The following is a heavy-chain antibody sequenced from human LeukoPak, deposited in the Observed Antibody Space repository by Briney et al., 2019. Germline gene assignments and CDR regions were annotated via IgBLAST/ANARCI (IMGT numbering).Heavy chain of an antibody. J-gene: IGHJ4*02. CDR3: ARDPRGPTGYDSSGRDSFDY. CDR1: GFTFRHYV. Sequence: GNSLRLLCAASGFTFRHYVLHGVRQAPGRELTGVDFMFHYRCIAYYADSVKGRFTISRDNSENTLYLQMNSLRAEDTAVYFCARDPRGPTGYDSSGRDSFDYWGQGTLVTVSS. CDR2: MFHYRCIA. V-gene: IGHV3-30*04. D-gene: IGHD3-22*01.